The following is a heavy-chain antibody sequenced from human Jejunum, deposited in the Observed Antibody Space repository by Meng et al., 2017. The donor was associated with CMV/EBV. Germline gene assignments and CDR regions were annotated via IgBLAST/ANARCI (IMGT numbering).Heavy chain of an antibody. CDR3: AKDLSTVTSPYYYGMDV. Sequence: TFNRKAMHWVRQAPRKGLEWVSGISWNSISIAYADSVKGRFTISRDNAKNSLYLQMNSLRAEDTALYYCAKDLSTVTSPYYYGMDVWGQGTTVTVSS. V-gene: IGHV3-9*01. CDR2: ISWNSISI. D-gene: IGHD4-17*01. J-gene: IGHJ6*02. CDR1: TFNRKA.